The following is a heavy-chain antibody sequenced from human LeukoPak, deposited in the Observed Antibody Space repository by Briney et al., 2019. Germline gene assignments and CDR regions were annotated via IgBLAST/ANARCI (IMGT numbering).Heavy chain of an antibody. V-gene: IGHV4-30-2*01. Sequence: SETLSLTCTVSGGSISSGGYYWSWIRQPPGKGLEWIGYIYHSGSTYYNPSLKSRVTISVDRSKNQFSLKLSSVTAADTAVYYCARVGGPILTGYNWFDPWGQGTLVTVSS. D-gene: IGHD3-9*01. J-gene: IGHJ5*02. CDR2: IYHSGST. CDR1: GGSISSGGYY. CDR3: ARVGGPILTGYNWFDP.